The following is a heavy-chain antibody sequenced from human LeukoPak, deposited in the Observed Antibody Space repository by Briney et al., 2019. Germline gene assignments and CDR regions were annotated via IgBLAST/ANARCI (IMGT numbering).Heavy chain of an antibody. CDR1: GFTFSSYA. CDR2: ISYDGSNK. V-gene: IGHV3-30*04. J-gene: IGHJ6*02. CDR3: AKDMSHGGGRYYGMDV. Sequence: PGGSLRLSCAASGFTFSSYAMHWVRQAPGKGLEWVAVISYDGSNKYYADSVKGRFTISRDNSKNTLYLQMNSLRAEDTAVYYCAKDMSHGGGRYYGMDVWGQGTTVTVSS. D-gene: IGHD4-23*01.